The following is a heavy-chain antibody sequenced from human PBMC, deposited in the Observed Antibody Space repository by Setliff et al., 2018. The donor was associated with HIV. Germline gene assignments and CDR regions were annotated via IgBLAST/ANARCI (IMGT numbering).Heavy chain of an antibody. CDR3: ARGRGVRGVIPASFDY. V-gene: IGHV3-20*04. D-gene: IGHD3-10*01. J-gene: IGHJ4*02. CDR1: GFTLSSYW. Sequence: GGSLRLSCAASGFTLSSYWMHWVRQAPGKGLEWVSGINWNGGSTGYADSVKGRFTISRDNAKNSLYLQMNSLRAEDTALYYCARGRGVRGVIPASFDYWGQGTLVTVSS. CDR2: INWNGGST.